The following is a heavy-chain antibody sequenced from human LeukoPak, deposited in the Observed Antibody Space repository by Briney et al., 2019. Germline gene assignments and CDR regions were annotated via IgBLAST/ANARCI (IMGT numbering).Heavy chain of an antibody. CDR2: ISSNGGST. V-gene: IGHV3-64*01. CDR3: GRGGGGLQSDDVFVF. CDR1: GFTFSSYA. D-gene: IGHD3-16*01. Sequence: GGSLRLSCAASGFTFSSYAMHWVRQAPGKGLEYVSAISSNGGSTYYANSVKGRFTIFRDNSMNTLYLQMGSLRAEDMAVYYCGRGGGGLQSDDVFVFWGKGKMVT. J-gene: IGHJ3*01.